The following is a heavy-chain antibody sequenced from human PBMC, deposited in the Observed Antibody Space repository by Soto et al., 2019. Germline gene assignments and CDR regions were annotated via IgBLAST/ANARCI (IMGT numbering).Heavy chain of an antibody. J-gene: IGHJ4*02. Sequence: VGSLRLSCAASGFTLSSYAMSWVRQAPEKGQEWVSAISGGGTATYYADSVKGRFTISRDTSKNTLYLQMNSLRAEDTAVYYCAKCGSGPGLHHERFNDYWGQGTLVTVSS. CDR3: AKCGSGPGLHHERFNDY. D-gene: IGHD3-10*01. CDR1: GFTLSSYA. CDR2: ISGGGTAT. V-gene: IGHV3-23*01.